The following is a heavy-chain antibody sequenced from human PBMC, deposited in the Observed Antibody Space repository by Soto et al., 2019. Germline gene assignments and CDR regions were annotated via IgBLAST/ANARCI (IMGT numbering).Heavy chain of an antibody. V-gene: IGHV3-23*01. CDR2: ISGSGGST. D-gene: IGHD6-6*01. CDR3: AKGHIYSSSSPWFDP. Sequence: GGSLRLSCAASGFTFSSYAMSWVRQAPGKGLEWVSAISGSGGSTYYAGSVKGRFTISRDNSKNTLYLQMNSLRAEDTAVYYCAKGHIYSSSSPWFDPWGQGTLVTVSS. J-gene: IGHJ5*02. CDR1: GFTFSSYA.